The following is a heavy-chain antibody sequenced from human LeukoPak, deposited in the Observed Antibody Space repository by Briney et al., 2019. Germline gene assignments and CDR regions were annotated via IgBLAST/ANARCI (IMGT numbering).Heavy chain of an antibody. J-gene: IGHJ5*02. CDR3: ARETAAAVNWFDP. CDR1: GFTFSSYW. Sequence: GGSLRLSCAASGFTFSSYWMSWVRQAPGKGLEGVANIKQDGSEKYYVDSVKGRFTISRDNAKNSLYLQMNSLRAEDTAVYYCARETAAAVNWFDPWGQGTLVTVSS. V-gene: IGHV3-7*01. D-gene: IGHD6-13*01. CDR2: IKQDGSEK.